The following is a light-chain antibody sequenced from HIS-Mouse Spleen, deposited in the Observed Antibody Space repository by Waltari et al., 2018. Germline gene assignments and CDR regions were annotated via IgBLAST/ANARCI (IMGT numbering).Light chain of an antibody. CDR1: SRDVGGYNY. Sequence: QSALTQPPSATASPGQSVAIPCTGTSRDVGGYNYLSWYQQHPGKAPKLMIYEVSKRPSGVPDRFSGSKSGNTASLTVSGLQAEDEADYYCSSYAGSNNYVFGTGTKVTVL. V-gene: IGLV2-8*01. J-gene: IGLJ1*01. CDR2: EVS. CDR3: SSYAGSNNYV.